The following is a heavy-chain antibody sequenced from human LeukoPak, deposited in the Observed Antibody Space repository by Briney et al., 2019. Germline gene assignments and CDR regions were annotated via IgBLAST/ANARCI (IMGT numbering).Heavy chain of an antibody. CDR2: INRDGSTT. V-gene: IGHV3-74*03. J-gene: IGHJ4*02. D-gene: IGHD3-10*01. Sequence: GGSLRLSCAASGFTVSNYWVHWVRQAPGKGLVWVSRINRDGSTTKYADSVKGRFTVSRDNAKNTLNLQMNSLRAEDTAVYYCARDKKSGESSEIDYWGQGTLVTVSS. CDR3: ARDKKSGESSEIDY. CDR1: GFTVSNYW.